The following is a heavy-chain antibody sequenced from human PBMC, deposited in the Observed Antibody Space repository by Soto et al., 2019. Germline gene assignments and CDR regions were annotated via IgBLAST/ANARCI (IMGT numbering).Heavy chain of an antibody. CDR2: IDPSDSQT. D-gene: IGHD3-22*01. V-gene: IGHV5-10-1*01. Sequence: GESLKISCKGSGYSFAGYWITWVRQKPGKGLEWMGRIDPSDSQTYYSPSFRGHATISATKSITTVFLQWSSLRASDTAMYYCARQIYDSDTGPNFQYYFDSWGQGTPVTVSS. CDR1: GYSFAGYW. J-gene: IGHJ4*02. CDR3: ARQIYDSDTGPNFQYYFDS.